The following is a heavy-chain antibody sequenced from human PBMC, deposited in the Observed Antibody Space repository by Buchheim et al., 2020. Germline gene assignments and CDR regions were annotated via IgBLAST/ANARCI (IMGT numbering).Heavy chain of an antibody. Sequence: QVQLQQWGAGLLKPSETLSLTCAVSGGSFSGYYWSWIRQPPGKGLEWIGEIYHSGSTNYNPSLKSRVTISVDTSKNQFSLKLSSVTAADTAVYYSASTTIYYYNMDAWGKGT. J-gene: IGHJ6*03. CDR1: GGSFSGYY. V-gene: IGHV4-34*01. CDR2: IYHSGST. CDR3: ASTTIYYYNMDA. D-gene: IGHD1-14*01.